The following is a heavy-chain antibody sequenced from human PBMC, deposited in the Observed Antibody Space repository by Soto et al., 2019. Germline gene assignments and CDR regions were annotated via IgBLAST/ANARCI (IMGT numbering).Heavy chain of an antibody. CDR1: GFTFSSYA. Sequence: GGSLRLXCAASGFTFSSYAMSWVRQAPGKGLEWVSAISGSGGSTYYADSVKGRFTISRDNSKNTLYLQMNSLRAEDTAVYYCAKDLDYYDSSGHTRPTYWGQGTLVTVSS. CDR2: ISGSGGST. J-gene: IGHJ4*02. V-gene: IGHV3-23*01. CDR3: AKDLDYYDSSGHTRPTY. D-gene: IGHD3-22*01.